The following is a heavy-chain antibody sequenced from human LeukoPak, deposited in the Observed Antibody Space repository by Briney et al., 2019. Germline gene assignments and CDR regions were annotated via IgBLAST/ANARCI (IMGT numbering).Heavy chain of an antibody. V-gene: IGHV3-21*01. D-gene: IGHD2-15*01. CDR2: ISGTDSHT. J-gene: IGHJ4*02. Sequence: GGSLRLSCAASGLTFSNYVMSWVRQAPGQGLEWVSSISGTDSHTYYADSVKGRFSISRDNARNSLYLQINSLRAEDTAVYYCAYQKDDYYDYWGQGTLVTVSS. CDR1: GLTFSNYV. CDR3: AYQKDDYYDY.